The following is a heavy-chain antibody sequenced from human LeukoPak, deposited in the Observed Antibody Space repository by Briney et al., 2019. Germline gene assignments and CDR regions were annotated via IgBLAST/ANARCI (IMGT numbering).Heavy chain of an antibody. V-gene: IGHV3-33*06. CDR1: GFSFSSYG. Sequence: PGGSLRLSCAASGFSFSSYGMHWVRQAPGKGLEWVAVIWYDGGNKYYADSVKGRFTISRDNSKNTLYLQMNSLRAEDTAVYYCAKELIILPTGTVAFDIWGQGTMVPVSS. CDR2: IWYDGGNK. CDR3: AKELIILPTGTVAFDI. D-gene: IGHD1-1*01. J-gene: IGHJ3*02.